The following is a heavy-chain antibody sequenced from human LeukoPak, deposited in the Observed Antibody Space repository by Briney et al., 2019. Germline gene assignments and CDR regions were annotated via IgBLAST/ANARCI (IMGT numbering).Heavy chain of an antibody. CDR2: VSSSSSYI. CDR1: GFTFSSYS. D-gene: IGHD5-18*01. Sequence: GGSLRLXCAASGFTFSSYSMNWVRQAPGKVLEWVSSVSSSSSYIYYADSVKGRFTISRDNAKNSLYLQMNSLRAEDTAVYYCARDRRYSYRFFDYWGQGTLVTVSS. CDR3: ARDRRYSYRFFDY. J-gene: IGHJ4*02. V-gene: IGHV3-21*01.